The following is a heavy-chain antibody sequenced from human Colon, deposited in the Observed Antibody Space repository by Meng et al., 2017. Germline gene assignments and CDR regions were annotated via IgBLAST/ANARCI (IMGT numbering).Heavy chain of an antibody. D-gene: IGHD1-26*01. Sequence: GESLKISCAASGFTFSRYWMSWVRQAPGKGLEWVASIKEDGSEKYYVDSVKGRFTISRDNAKNSLYLQMNSLRAEDTAVYYCASWQHAGIVDSGTNYFDYWGQGTLVTVSS. J-gene: IGHJ4*02. CDR2: IKEDGSEK. CDR3: ASWQHAGIVDSGTNYFDY. V-gene: IGHV3-7*01. CDR1: GFTFSRYW.